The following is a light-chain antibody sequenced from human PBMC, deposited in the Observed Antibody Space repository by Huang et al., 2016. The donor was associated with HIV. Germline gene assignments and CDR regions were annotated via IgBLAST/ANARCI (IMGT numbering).Light chain of an antibody. J-gene: IGKJ2*01. CDR3: MQGLQTPPT. Sequence: DIVMTQSPLSLPVAPGQPASISYKSSQNLLHTSGQNRLDWYLQKPGRSPQLLIDLGSNRASGVPDRFTGSGSGSDFTLEISRVEADDVGIYYCMQGLQTPPTFGQGTKLEI. CDR2: LGS. V-gene: IGKV2-28*01. CDR1: QNLLHTSGQNR.